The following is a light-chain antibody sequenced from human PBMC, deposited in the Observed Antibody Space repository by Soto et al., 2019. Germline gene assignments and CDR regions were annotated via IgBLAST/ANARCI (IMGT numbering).Light chain of an antibody. CDR1: QSVSSN. CDR3: QQYNNSPFT. CDR2: GAS. Sequence: EIVLTQSPGTLSLSPGERATLSCRASQSVSSNLAWYQQKPGQAPRLLIYGASTRATGIPARFSGSGSGTEFTLTISSLQSEDFAVYYCQQYNNSPFTFGPGTKVDIK. V-gene: IGKV3-15*01. J-gene: IGKJ3*01.